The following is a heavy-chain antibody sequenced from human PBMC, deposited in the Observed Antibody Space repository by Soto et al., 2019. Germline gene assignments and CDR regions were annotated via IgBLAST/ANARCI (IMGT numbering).Heavy chain of an antibody. CDR1: GFIFSSYT. J-gene: IGHJ4*02. V-gene: IGHV3-21*01. CDR2: ISASSTYI. CDR3: ARGWLRDPWMY. Sequence: EVQLVESGGGLVKPGGSLRLSCAASGFIFSSYTMNWVRQAPGKGLEWVSSISASSTYIYYADSLKGRFTISRDNAYNALYLQMKSLRAEDTAVYYCARGWLRDPWMYWGQGNLVTVSS. D-gene: IGHD5-12*01.